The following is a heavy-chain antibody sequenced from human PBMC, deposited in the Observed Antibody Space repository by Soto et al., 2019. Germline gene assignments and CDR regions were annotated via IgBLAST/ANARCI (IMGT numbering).Heavy chain of an antibody. Sequence: QITLKESGHTLVKPTQTLTLTCTFSGISLTTSAVGVAWIRQPPGKALEWLAVIYGNDDKRYSPSLKSRLTVTKDTSKNQVVLTMTNMDPVDTATYYCAQRYSYGQFDYWGQGTLVTVSS. CDR1: GISLTTSAVG. CDR2: IYGNDDK. CDR3: AQRYSYGQFDY. J-gene: IGHJ4*02. V-gene: IGHV2-5*01. D-gene: IGHD5-18*01.